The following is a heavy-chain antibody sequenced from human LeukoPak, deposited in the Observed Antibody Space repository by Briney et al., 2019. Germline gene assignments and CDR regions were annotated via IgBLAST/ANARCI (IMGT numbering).Heavy chain of an antibody. V-gene: IGHV3-9*01. CDR3: AKGIVRDGYNCDY. J-gene: IGHJ4*02. CDR1: GFTFDDYA. D-gene: IGHD5-24*01. CDR2: ISWNSGSI. Sequence: GGSLRLSFAASGFTFDDYAMHWVRQAPGKGLEWVSGISWNSGSIGYADSVKGRFTISRDNAKNSLYLQMNSLRAEDTALYYCAKGIVRDGYNCDYWGQGTLVTVSS.